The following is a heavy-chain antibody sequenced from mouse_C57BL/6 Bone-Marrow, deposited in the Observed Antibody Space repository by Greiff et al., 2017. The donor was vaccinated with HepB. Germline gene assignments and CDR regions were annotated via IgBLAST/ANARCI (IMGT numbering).Heavy chain of an antibody. CDR1: GYTFTSSW. CDR3: AIGIEGYYWFAY. Sequence: VQLQQPGAELVKPGASVKVSCKASGYTFTSSWMPWVKPRPGQGLEWIGRIHPSDSDTNYNQKFKGKATLTVDKSSSTAYMHLSSLTSEESAVYYGAIGIEGYYWFAYWGQGTLVTVSA. D-gene: IGHD2-3*01. J-gene: IGHJ3*01. CDR2: IHPSDSDT. V-gene: IGHV1-74*01.